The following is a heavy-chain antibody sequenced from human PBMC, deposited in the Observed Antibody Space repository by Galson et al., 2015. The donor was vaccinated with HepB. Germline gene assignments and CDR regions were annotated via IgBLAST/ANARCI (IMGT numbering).Heavy chain of an antibody. J-gene: IGHJ4*02. CDR1: GYTFTSYY. Sequence: SVKVSCKASGYTFTSYYMHWVRQAPGQGLEWMGIINPSGGSTSYAQKFQGRVTMTRDTSTSTVYMELSSLRSEDTAVYYCARDWDYDFWSGYYFDYWGQGTLVTVSS. V-gene: IGHV1-46*03. CDR3: ARDWDYDFWSGYYFDY. D-gene: IGHD3-3*01. CDR2: INPSGGST.